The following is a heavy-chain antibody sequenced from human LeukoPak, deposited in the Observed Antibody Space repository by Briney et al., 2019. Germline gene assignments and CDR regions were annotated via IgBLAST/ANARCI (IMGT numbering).Heavy chain of an antibody. CDR1: GGSISSGGYY. J-gene: IGHJ4*02. CDR2: IYYSGST. V-gene: IGHV4-31*03. Sequence: SQTLSLTCTVSGGSISSGGYYWSWIRQHPGKGLEWIGYIYYSGSTYYNPSLKSRVTISVDTSKNQFSLKLSSVTAADTVVYYCARFPIGGTANYGEDYWGQGTLVTVSS. CDR3: ARFPIGGTANYGEDY. D-gene: IGHD4-17*01.